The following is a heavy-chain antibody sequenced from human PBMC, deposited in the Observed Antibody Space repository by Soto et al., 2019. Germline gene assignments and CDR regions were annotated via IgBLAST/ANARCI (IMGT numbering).Heavy chain of an antibody. Sequence: PGESLKISCKGSGYSFTSYWIGWVRQMPGKGLEWMGIIYPGDSDTRYSPSFQGQVTISADKSISTAYLQWSSLKASDTAMYYCARPGTTSYYYYYGMDVWGQGTTVTVSS. J-gene: IGHJ6*02. V-gene: IGHV5-51*01. D-gene: IGHD1-7*01. CDR2: IYPGDSDT. CDR3: ARPGTTSYYYYYGMDV. CDR1: GYSFTSYW.